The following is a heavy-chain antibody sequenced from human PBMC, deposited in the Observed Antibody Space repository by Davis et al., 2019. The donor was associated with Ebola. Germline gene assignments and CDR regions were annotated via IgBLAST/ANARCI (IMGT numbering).Heavy chain of an antibody. J-gene: IGHJ3*02. D-gene: IGHD3-3*01. CDR2: INHSGST. CDR3: ARHITIFGVVRAPDAFDI. CDR1: GGSFSGYY. V-gene: IGHV4-34*01. Sequence: MPGGSLRLSCAVYGGSFSGYYWSWIRQHPGKGLEWIGEINHSGSTNYNPSLKSRVTISVDTSKNQFSLKLSSVTAADTAVYYCARHITIFGVVRAPDAFDIWGQGTMVTVSS.